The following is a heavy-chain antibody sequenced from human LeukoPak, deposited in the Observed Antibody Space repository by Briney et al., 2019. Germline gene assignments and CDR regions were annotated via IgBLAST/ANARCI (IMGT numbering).Heavy chain of an antibody. CDR3: AREGGDGYNKAHY. Sequence: SETLSPTCTVSGGSISSSSYYWGWIRQPPGKGLEWIGSIYYSGSTYYNPSLKSRVTISVDTSKNQFSLKLSSVTAADTAVYYCAREGGDGYNKAHYWGQGTLVTVSS. V-gene: IGHV4-39*07. D-gene: IGHD5-24*01. CDR1: GGSISSSSYY. J-gene: IGHJ4*02. CDR2: IYYSGST.